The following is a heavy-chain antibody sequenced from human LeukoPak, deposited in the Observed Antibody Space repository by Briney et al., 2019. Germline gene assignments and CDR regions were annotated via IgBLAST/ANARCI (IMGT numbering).Heavy chain of an antibody. CDR2: IWFDGSNK. Sequence: PGRSLRLSCAASGFSFSRYGMHWVRQAPGKGLEWVAVIWFDGSNKYYADSVKGRFTISRDNSKNTLYVQMNSLRADDTGVYYCARDSRGIAVPYSFYYGMDVWGQGTTVTVSS. CDR3: ARDSRGIAVPYSFYYGMDV. CDR1: GFSFSRYG. D-gene: IGHD6-19*01. J-gene: IGHJ6*02. V-gene: IGHV3-33*01.